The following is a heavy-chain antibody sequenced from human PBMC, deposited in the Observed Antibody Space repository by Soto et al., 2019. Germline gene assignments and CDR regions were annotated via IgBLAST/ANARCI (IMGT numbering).Heavy chain of an antibody. Sequence: ASVQVSCKASGYTFTSYAMHWVRQAPGQRLEWMGWINAGNGNTKYSQKFQGRVTITRDTSASTAYMELSSLRSEDTAVYYCARVGIAVAVDAFDIWGQGTMVTV. V-gene: IGHV1-3*01. CDR2: INAGNGNT. D-gene: IGHD6-19*01. CDR1: GYTFTSYA. CDR3: ARVGIAVAVDAFDI. J-gene: IGHJ3*02.